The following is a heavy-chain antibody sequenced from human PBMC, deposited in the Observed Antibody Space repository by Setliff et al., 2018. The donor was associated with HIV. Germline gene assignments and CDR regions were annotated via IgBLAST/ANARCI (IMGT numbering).Heavy chain of an antibody. CDR3: ARDKEDSGSYYRVLGSHYGMDV. V-gene: IGHV1-69*05. Sequence: GASVKVSCKASGDTFTSYDISWVRQAPGQGLEWMGGIIPIFGTANYAQKFQGRVTITTDESTSTAYMELSSLRSEDTAVYYCARDKEDSGSYYRVLGSHYGMDVWGQGTTVTVSS. D-gene: IGHD1-26*01. J-gene: IGHJ6*02. CDR2: IIPIFGTA. CDR1: GDTFTSYD.